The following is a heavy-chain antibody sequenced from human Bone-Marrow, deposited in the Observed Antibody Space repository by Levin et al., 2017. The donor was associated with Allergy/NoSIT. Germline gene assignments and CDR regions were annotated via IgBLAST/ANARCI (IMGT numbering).Heavy chain of an antibody. CDR3: ARDLGGSSGFEAGFDY. Sequence: ASVKVSCKTSGYIFSSYYIHWVRQAPGQGLEWMGVVDPSGDTTTYAQKFQDRVTMTRDSPTRTVYMELTSLTSADTAVFYCARDLGGSSGFEAGFDYWGQGTLVRVSS. J-gene: IGHJ4*02. D-gene: IGHD5-12*01. CDR1: GYIFSSYY. V-gene: IGHV1-46*01. CDR2: VDPSGDTT.